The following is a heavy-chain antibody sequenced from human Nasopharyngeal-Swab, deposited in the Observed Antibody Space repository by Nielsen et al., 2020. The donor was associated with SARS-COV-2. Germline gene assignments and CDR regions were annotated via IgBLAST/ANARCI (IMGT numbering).Heavy chain of an antibody. D-gene: IGHD2-2*01. CDR3: ARGREGRAAMKVPGISYYYYYYIDV. CDR2: INHSGST. J-gene: IGHJ6*03. Sequence: RQAPGKGLEWIGEINHSGSTRYNPSLKSLVTMSVDTSKNQFSLRLSSVTAADTAVYYCARGREGRAAMKVPGISYYYYYYIDVWGKGTTVTVSS. V-gene: IGHV4-34*01.